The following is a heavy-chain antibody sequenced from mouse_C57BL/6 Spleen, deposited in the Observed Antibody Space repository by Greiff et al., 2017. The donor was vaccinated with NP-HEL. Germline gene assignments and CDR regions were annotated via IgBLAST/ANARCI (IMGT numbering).Heavy chain of an antibody. CDR3: ARRDDGYLLYAMDY. Sequence: EVQGVESGGGLVKPGGSLKLSCAASGFTFSDYGMHWVRQAPEKGLEWVAYISSGSSTIYYADTVKGRFTISRDNAKNTLFLQMTSLRSEDTAMYYCARRDDGYLLYAMDYWGQGTSVTVSS. CDR2: ISSGSSTI. D-gene: IGHD2-3*01. J-gene: IGHJ4*01. V-gene: IGHV5-17*01. CDR1: GFTFSDYG.